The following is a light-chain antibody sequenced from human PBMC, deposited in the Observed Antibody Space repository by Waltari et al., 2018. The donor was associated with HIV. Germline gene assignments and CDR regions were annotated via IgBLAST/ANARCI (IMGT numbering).Light chain of an antibody. CDR1: RSNIGSNR. V-gene: IGLV1-44*01. J-gene: IGLJ2*01. CDR3: AAWDDSLNGPV. CDR2: SNK. Sequence: QSVLTQSPSASGTPGQRVIISCSGSRSNIGSNRVNWYQQLPGTAPKPLIYSNKERPSGVPDRFSGSKSGTSASLAISGLQSEDEADYHCAAWDDSLNGPVLGGGTKLTVL.